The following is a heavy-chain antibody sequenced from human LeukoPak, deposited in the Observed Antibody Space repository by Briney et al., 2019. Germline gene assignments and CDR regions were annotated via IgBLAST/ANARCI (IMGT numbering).Heavy chain of an antibody. V-gene: IGHV3-33*01. D-gene: IGHD6-13*01. J-gene: IGHJ6*02. CDR1: GFTFSSYG. CDR2: IWYDGSNK. Sequence: PGRSLRLSCAASGFTFSSYGMHWVRQAPGKGLEWVAVIWYDGSNKYYADSVKGRFTISRDNSKNTLYLQMNSLRAEDTAVYYCARENSSPFYYYGMDVWGQGTTVTVSS. CDR3: ARENSSPFYYYGMDV.